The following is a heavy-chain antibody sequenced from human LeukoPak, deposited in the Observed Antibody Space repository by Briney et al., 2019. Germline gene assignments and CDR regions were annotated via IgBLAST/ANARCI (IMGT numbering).Heavy chain of an antibody. Sequence: QSGGSLRLSCAASKFAFSSYAMSWVCQAPGKGLEWVSAISGGGGNTYYADSVKGRFTISRDNSKNTLYLQMNSLRAEDTAVYYCGKNRYSGSLSPFDIWGQGTMVTVSS. J-gene: IGHJ3*02. V-gene: IGHV3-23*01. CDR1: KFAFSSYA. D-gene: IGHD1-26*01. CDR2: ISGGGGNT. CDR3: GKNRYSGSLSPFDI.